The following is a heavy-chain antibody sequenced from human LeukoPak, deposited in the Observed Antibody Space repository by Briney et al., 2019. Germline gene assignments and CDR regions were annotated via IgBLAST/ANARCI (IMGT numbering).Heavy chain of an antibody. CDR2: ISPSSSTR. CDR1: GGSISSSN. J-gene: IGHJ4*02. D-gene: IGHD3-9*01. Sequence: PSGTLSLTCAVSGGSISSSNWWSWVRQPPGKGLEWLSCISPSSSTRHYADSVKGRLIISRDNAKNSLYLQMNSLTEEDTAVYYCARDIPGALTGYCRGFDYWGQGTPVTVSS. CDR3: ARDIPGALTGYCRGFDY. V-gene: IGHV3-48*02.